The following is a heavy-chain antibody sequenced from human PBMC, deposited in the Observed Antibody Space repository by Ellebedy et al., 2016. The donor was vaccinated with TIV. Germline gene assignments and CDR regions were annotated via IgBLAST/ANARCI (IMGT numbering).Heavy chain of an antibody. CDR2: IWYDGSNK. D-gene: IGHD6-6*01. J-gene: IGHJ4*02. CDR1: GFTFSDYY. CDR3: ARDFRIAARTSPTDY. Sequence: PGGSLRLSCAASGFTFSDYYMSWIRQAPGKGLEWVAVIWYDGSNKYYADSVKGRFTISRDNSKNTLYLQMNSLRAEDTAVYYCARDFRIAARTSPTDYWGQGTLVTVSS. V-gene: IGHV3-33*08.